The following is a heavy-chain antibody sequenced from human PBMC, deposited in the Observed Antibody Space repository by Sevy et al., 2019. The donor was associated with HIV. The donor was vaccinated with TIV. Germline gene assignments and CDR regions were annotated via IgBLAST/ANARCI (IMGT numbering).Heavy chain of an antibody. CDR3: ARGKHVSDYYGSFDY. D-gene: IGHD4-17*01. V-gene: IGHV3-53*01. J-gene: IGHJ4*02. CDR1: GFTVSSNF. Sequence: GGSLRRSCAASGFTVSSNFMSWVRQAPGKGLEWVSVIYIGGTTYYADSVKGRFTISRDNSKNTVYLQMNSLRAEDTAVYYCARGKHVSDYYGSFDYWGQGTLVTVSS. CDR2: IYIGGTT.